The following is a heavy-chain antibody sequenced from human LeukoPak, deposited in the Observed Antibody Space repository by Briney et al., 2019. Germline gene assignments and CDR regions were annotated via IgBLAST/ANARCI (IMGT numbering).Heavy chain of an antibody. J-gene: IGHJ4*02. D-gene: IGHD3-22*01. V-gene: IGHV1-8*02. Sequence: AASVKVSCKASGYTFTGYYMHWVRQAPGQGLEWMGWMNPNSGNTGYAQKFQGRVTMTRNTSISTAYMELSSLRSEDTAVYYCARMDGSSGYYHQFDYWGQGTLVTVSS. CDR1: GYTFTGYY. CDR2: MNPNSGNT. CDR3: ARMDGSSGYYHQFDY.